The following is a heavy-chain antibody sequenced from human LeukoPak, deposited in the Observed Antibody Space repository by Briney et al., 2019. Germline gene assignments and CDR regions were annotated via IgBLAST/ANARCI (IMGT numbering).Heavy chain of an antibody. D-gene: IGHD1/OR15-1a*01. Sequence: GRSLRLSCAASGFTFSSYAMHWVRQAPGKGLEWVAVISNDGSNRYYADSVKGRFTISRDISNNTLYLQMNDLRAEDTAVYYCASVLREQAFYYYYGMDVWGQGTTVTVSS. CDR2: ISNDGSNR. V-gene: IGHV3-30-3*01. CDR1: GFTFSSYA. CDR3: ASVLREQAFYYYYGMDV. J-gene: IGHJ6*02.